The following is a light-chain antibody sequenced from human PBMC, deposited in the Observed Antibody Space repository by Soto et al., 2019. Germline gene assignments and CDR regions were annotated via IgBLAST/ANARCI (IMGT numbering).Light chain of an antibody. CDR3: QQRSNWPWT. V-gene: IGKV3-11*01. Sequence: EIVLTQSPATLSLSPGERATLSCRASQSVSSYLAWYQQKPGQAPRLLIYDASNRATGIPARFSGSGSGTDFRLTVSSLEPEDFALYYCQQRSNWPWTFGQGTKVEIK. J-gene: IGKJ1*01. CDR2: DAS. CDR1: QSVSSY.